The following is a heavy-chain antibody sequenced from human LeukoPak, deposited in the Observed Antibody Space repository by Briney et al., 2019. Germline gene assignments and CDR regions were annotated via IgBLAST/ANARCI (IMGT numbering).Heavy chain of an antibody. V-gene: IGHV3-30-3*01. CDR1: GFLFGSYA. CDR3: TCLYPTRAPDDWSDRWDRNWFDP. J-gene: IGHJ5*02. D-gene: IGHD3-9*01. Sequence: GGSMRLSCEGSGFLFGSYAMHWVRQAPGKGLEWVAVISYDGSKTDYVDSVKGRFIVSRDNSKNTVYLEMKSLTGGDTAVYFCTCLYPTRAPDDWSDRWDRNWFDPWGQGTQVIVSS. CDR2: ISYDGSKT.